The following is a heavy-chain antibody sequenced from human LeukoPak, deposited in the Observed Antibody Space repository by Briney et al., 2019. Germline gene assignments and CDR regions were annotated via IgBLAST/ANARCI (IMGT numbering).Heavy chain of an antibody. Sequence: PSETLSLTCTVSGGSISSYYWSWIRQPPGKGLEWIGYIYTSGSTNYNPSLKSRVTISVDTSKNQFSLKLSSVTAADTAVYYCARVNECSSSSCFTSWFDPWGQGTLVTASS. CDR2: IYTSGST. CDR3: ARVNECSSSSCFTSWFDP. D-gene: IGHD2-2*02. CDR1: GGSISSYY. V-gene: IGHV4-4*09. J-gene: IGHJ5*02.